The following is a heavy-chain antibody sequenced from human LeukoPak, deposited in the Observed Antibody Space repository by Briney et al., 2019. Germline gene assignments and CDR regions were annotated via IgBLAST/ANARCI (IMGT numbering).Heavy chain of an antibody. CDR1: GASISDSSYY. CDR2: IHYGGST. V-gene: IGHV4-39*01. Sequence: SETLSLTCTVSGASISDSSYYWGWIRQPPGKGPERIGSIHYGGSTHYNPSLKSRVTISVDTSRNQFSLKLRSVTAADTAVYYCARPVGGYSYGYNWFDPWGQGTLVTVSS. D-gene: IGHD5-18*01. J-gene: IGHJ5*02. CDR3: ARPVGGYSYGYNWFDP.